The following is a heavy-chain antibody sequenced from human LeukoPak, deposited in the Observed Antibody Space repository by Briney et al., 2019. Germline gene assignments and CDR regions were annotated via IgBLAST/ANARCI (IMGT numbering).Heavy chain of an antibody. J-gene: IGHJ3*02. CDR3: AREISRTGAFDI. CDR2: IGGGGRDT. D-gene: IGHD3-3*02. V-gene: IGHV3-23*01. CDR1: GFTFSTYA. Sequence: GGSLRLSCAASGFTFSTYAMSWVRQAPGKGLEWLSTIGGGGRDTFYADSVKGRFTVSRDSSKNTLYLQMNSLRAEDTAVYYCAREISRTGAFDIWGQGTMVTVSS.